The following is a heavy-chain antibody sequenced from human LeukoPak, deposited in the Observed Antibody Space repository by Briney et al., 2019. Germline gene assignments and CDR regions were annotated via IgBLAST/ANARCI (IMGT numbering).Heavy chain of an antibody. CDR2: ITGSGDTI. J-gene: IGHJ4*02. V-gene: IGHV3-48*03. Sequence: PGGSLRLSCAASGFTFSNYEMNWVRQAPGKGLEWISYITGSGDTIYYADSVKGRFTISRDNAKNSLFLQMNSLTADDTALYYCARERTTIVSGTTIGAYWGQGTLVTVSS. CDR3: ARERTTIVSGTTIGAY. CDR1: GFTFSNYE. D-gene: IGHD2/OR15-2a*01.